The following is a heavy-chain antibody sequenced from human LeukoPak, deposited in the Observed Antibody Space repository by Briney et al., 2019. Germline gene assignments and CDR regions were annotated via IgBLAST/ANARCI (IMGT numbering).Heavy chain of an antibody. CDR2: IRYDGANR. CDR3: ARSYYPDLSATPDY. CDR1: GFSLINYG. J-gene: IGHJ4*02. Sequence: GGSLRLSCAASGFSLINYGMHWVRQAPVKGLEWAAFIRYDGANRYYADSVKGRFTISRDNSKNTLDLQMNSLRTEDTAVYYCARSYYPDLSATPDYWGQGTLVTVSS. V-gene: IGHV3-30*02. D-gene: IGHD3-22*01.